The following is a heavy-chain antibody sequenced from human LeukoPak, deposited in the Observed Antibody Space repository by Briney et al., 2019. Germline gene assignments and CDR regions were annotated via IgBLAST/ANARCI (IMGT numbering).Heavy chain of an antibody. Sequence: PGGSLRLSCAASGFTFSSHAMNWVRQPPGKGLEWVSVISGSGGSTYYADSVKGRFTISRDNSKNTVYVQMNSLRVEDTAVYYCATSSTTYGSGNYDSRAFEDWGQGTLVTVSS. D-gene: IGHD3-10*01. CDR1: GFTFSSHA. J-gene: IGHJ4*02. CDR2: ISGSGGST. V-gene: IGHV3-23*01. CDR3: ATSSTTYGSGNYDSRAFED.